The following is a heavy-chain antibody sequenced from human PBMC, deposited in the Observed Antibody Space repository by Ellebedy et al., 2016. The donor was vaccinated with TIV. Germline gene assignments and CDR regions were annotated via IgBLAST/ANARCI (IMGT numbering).Heavy chain of an antibody. V-gene: IGHV1-18*01. CDR2: ISGQKGDT. CDR3: ARGPLNRGLLESWLTPPDY. CDR1: GYTFTDYG. Sequence: AASVKVSCKASGYTFTDYGVSWARHAPGQGLEYVGWISGQKGDTKYGHNFQGRITITTDTSTWTAYMELRSLRSDDTAIYYCARGPLNRGLLESWLTPPDYWGQGTLITVSS. J-gene: IGHJ4*02. D-gene: IGHD3-10*01.